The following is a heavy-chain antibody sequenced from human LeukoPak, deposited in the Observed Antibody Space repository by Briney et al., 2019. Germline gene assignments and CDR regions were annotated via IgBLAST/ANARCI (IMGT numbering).Heavy chain of an antibody. V-gene: IGHV4-59*08. CDR3: ARHLYGDYVSDS. J-gene: IGHJ4*02. CDR1: GGSIRSYF. Sequence: PSETLSVTCTVSGGSIRSYFWSWIRQSRGKGLEWIGYISYRGSTNYNPSLKSRVIISIDTSKNQFSLKLSSVTAADTAVYYCARHLYGDYVSDSWGQGNLVTVSS. CDR2: ISYRGST. D-gene: IGHD4-17*01.